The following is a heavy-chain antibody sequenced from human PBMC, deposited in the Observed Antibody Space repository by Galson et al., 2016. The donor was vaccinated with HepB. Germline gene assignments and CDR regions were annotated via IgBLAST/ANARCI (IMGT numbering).Heavy chain of an antibody. CDR2: INQAGSPI. CDR1: EFSISTFN. J-gene: IGHJ4*02. Sequence: SLRLSCAGSEFSISTFNFNWLRQAPGKGLECVANINQAGSPIYYMDSVKGRFTISRDKAKNSLYMQMNSLRVEDTAVYYCVEGRRWHDYWGQGTLVTVSS. CDR3: VEGRRWHDY. D-gene: IGHD4-23*01. V-gene: IGHV3-7*03.